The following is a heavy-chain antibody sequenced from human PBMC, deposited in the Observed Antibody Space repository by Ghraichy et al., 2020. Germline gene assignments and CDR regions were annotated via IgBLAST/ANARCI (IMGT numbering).Heavy chain of an antibody. CDR1: GFTISSYW. CDR3: ARGASGWWG. CDR2: VNSDGTTI. J-gene: IGHJ4*02. V-gene: IGHV3-74*01. D-gene: IGHD6-19*01. Sequence: GESLNISCAASGFTISSYWMHWVRQAPGKGPVWVSRVNSDGTTITYADSVKGRFTISRDIAKNTLYLQMNSLRAEDTAVYYCARGASGWWGWGQGTLVTVSS.